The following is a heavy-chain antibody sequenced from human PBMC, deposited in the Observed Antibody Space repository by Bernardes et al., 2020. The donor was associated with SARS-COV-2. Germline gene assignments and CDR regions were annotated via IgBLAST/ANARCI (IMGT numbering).Heavy chain of an antibody. J-gene: IGHJ6*02. V-gene: IGHV3-20*01. CDR1: GFTFDDYG. CDR3: ARNRGRYCSAISCYGKDV. CDR2: INWNGGST. Sequence: GGSLRLSCAASGFTFDDYGMSWVRQAPGKGLEWVSGINWNGGSTGYADSVKGRFTISRDNAKNSLFLQMNSLGGEDTALYHCARNRGRYCSAISCYGKDVWGQGTTVIVS. D-gene: IGHD2-15*01.